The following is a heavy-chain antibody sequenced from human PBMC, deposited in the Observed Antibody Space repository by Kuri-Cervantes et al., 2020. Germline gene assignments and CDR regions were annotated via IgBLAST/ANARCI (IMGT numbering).Heavy chain of an antibody. D-gene: IGHD4-23*01. V-gene: IGHV1-2*02. CDR3: ARSPGVTGTYYYYMDV. Sequence: ASVKVSCKASGYTFTGYYMHWVRQAPGQGLEWMGWINPNSGGTNYAQKFQGRVTMTRDTSISTAYMELSRLRSDDTAVYYCARSPGVTGTYYYYMDVWGKGTTVTVSS. CDR2: INPNSGGT. J-gene: IGHJ6*03. CDR1: GYTFTGYY.